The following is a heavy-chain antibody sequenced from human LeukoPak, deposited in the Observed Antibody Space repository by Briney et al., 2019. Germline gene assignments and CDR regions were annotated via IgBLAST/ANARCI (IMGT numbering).Heavy chain of an antibody. CDR1: GFIFSNSA. Sequence: PGGSLRLSCAASGFIFSNSAMYWVCQAPGKGLERVAVISFDGNNKYEADSVKGRFTISRDNSRNTLYLQMNSLRVDDTAVYYCARDPKSSGYYYHYMDVWGKGTTVIVSS. V-gene: IGHV3-30*04. CDR3: ARDPKSSGYYYHYMDV. CDR2: ISFDGNNK. D-gene: IGHD6-6*01. J-gene: IGHJ6*03.